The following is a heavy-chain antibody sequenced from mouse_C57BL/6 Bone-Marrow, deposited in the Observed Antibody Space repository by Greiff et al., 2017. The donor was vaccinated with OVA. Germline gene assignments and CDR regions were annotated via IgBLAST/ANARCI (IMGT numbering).Heavy chain of an antibody. Sequence: EVQVVESGGGLVKPGGSLKLSCAASGFTFSSYTMSWVRQTPEKRLEWVATISGGGGNTYYPDSVKGRFTISRDNAKNTLYLQMSSLRSEDTALYYCARRYDYEVYFDVWGTGTTVTVSS. J-gene: IGHJ1*03. CDR2: ISGGGGNT. D-gene: IGHD2-4*01. CDR3: ARRYDYEVYFDV. CDR1: GFTFSSYT. V-gene: IGHV5-9*01.